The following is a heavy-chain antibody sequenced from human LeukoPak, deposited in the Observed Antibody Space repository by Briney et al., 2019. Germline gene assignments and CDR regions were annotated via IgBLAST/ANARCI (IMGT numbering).Heavy chain of an antibody. CDR3: ARDDYGDSVGGAFDI. J-gene: IGHJ3*02. V-gene: IGHV1-2*02. D-gene: IGHD4-17*01. CDR2: INPNSGGT. CDR1: GYTFTGYY. Sequence: ASVKVSCKASGYTFTGYYMHWVRQAPGQGLEWMGWINPNSGGTNYAQKFQGRVTMTRDTSISTAYMELSRLRSDDTAVYYCARDDYGDSVGGAFDIWGQGTMDTVSS.